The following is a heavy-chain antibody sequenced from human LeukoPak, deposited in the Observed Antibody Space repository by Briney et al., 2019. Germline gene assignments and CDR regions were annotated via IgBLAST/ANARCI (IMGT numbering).Heavy chain of an antibody. V-gene: IGHV4-30-4*01. D-gene: IGHD3-10*01. CDR1: GASISSGDYY. J-gene: IGHJ4*02. CDR2: IYYSGST. CDR3: ARDGAGDAGF. Sequence: SQTLSLTCTVSGASISSGDYYWSWIRQPPGKGLEWIGYIYYSGSTYYNPSLKSRVTISVDTSKNQFPLKLSSVTAADTAVYYCARDGAGDAGFWGQGTLVTVSS.